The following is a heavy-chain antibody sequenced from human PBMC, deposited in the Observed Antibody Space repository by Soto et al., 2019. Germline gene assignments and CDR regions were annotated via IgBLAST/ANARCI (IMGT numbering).Heavy chain of an antibody. Sequence: VASVKVSCKASGFTFTSSAMQWVRQARGQRLEWIGWIVVGSGNTNYAQKFQERVTITRDMSTSTAYMELSSLRSEDTAVYYCAAVPAYGDNTDDYWGQGTLVTVSS. CDR1: GFTFTSSA. D-gene: IGHD4-17*01. CDR2: IVVGSGNT. CDR3: AAVPAYGDNTDDY. J-gene: IGHJ4*02. V-gene: IGHV1-58*02.